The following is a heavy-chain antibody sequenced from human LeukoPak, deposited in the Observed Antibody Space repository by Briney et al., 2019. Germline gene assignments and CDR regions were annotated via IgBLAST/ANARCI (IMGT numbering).Heavy chain of an antibody. D-gene: IGHD3-3*01. J-gene: IGHJ6*02. CDR3: ASRLGSGMDV. CDR1: GGSISSSSYY. CDR2: IYYTGST. Sequence: PSETLSLTCTVSGGSISSSSYYWGWIRQPPGKGLEWIGSIYYTGSTYYNPSLKSRVTISVDTSKNQFSLKLSSVTAADTAVYYCASRLGSGMDVWGQGTTVTVSS. V-gene: IGHV4-39*01.